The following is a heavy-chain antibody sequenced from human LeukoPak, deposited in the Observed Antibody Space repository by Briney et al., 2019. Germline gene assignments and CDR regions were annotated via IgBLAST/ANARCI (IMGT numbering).Heavy chain of an antibody. CDR1: GGTFSSYA. CDR3: ARGTRPYYYYGMYV. CDR2: IIPIFGTA. J-gene: IGHJ6*04. V-gene: IGHV1-69*06. Sequence: SVKVSCKASGGTFSSYAISWVRQAPGQGLEWMGGIIPIFGTANYAQKFQGRVTITADKSTSTAYMELSSLRSEDTAVYYCARGTRPYYYYGMYVWGKGTTVTVSS. D-gene: IGHD1-1*01.